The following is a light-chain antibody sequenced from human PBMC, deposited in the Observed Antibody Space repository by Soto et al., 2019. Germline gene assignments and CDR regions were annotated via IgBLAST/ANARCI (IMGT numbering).Light chain of an antibody. CDR1: RSVSSY. Sequence: EIVLTQSPATLSLSPGERATLSCRASRSVSSYLAWYQQKPGQAPRLLIYDASNRATDIPARFSGSGSGTDFTLTISSLEPEDFAVYYCLQRSGWPWTFGQGTKVEIK. CDR3: LQRSGWPWT. CDR2: DAS. V-gene: IGKV3-11*01. J-gene: IGKJ1*01.